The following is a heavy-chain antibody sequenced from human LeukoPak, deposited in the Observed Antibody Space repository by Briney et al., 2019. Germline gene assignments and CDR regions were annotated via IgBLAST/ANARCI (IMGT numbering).Heavy chain of an antibody. D-gene: IGHD6-13*01. V-gene: IGHV4-59*12. CDR2: IYYSGST. Sequence: PSETLSLTCTVSGGSISSYYWSWIRQPPGKGLEWIGSIYYSGSTYYNPSLKSRVTISVDTSKNQFSLKLSSVTAADTAVYYCARGSHESSSRAFDIWGQGTMVTVSS. J-gene: IGHJ3*02. CDR3: ARGSHESSSRAFDI. CDR1: GGSISSYY.